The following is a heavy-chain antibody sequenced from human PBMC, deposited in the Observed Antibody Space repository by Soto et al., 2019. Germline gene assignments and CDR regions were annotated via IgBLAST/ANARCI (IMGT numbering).Heavy chain of an antibody. CDR2: ISGSGGST. Sequence: EVQLLESGGDLVQPGGSLRLSCVASGFTFSNYAMSWVRQAPGKGLEWVSAISGSGGSTYYADSVKGRFTISRDNSKNTLYLQMNSLRAEDTAIYYCAKADTAMIIGRFFDYWGQGTLVTVSS. V-gene: IGHV3-23*01. CDR1: GFTFSNYA. D-gene: IGHD5-18*01. CDR3: AKADTAMIIGRFFDY. J-gene: IGHJ4*02.